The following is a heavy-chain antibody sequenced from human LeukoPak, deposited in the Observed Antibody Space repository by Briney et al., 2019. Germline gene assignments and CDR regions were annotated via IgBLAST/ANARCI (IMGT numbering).Heavy chain of an antibody. CDR3: ARRDSSGGSYYFDY. Sequence: SETLSLTCTVSGGSISSYYWSWIRQPPGEGLEWIGYIYYSGSTNYNPSLKSRVTISVDTSKNQFSLKLSSVTAADTAVYYCARRDSSGGSYYFDYWGQGTLVTASS. V-gene: IGHV4-59*08. CDR1: GGSISSYY. CDR2: IYYSGST. J-gene: IGHJ4*02. D-gene: IGHD6-19*01.